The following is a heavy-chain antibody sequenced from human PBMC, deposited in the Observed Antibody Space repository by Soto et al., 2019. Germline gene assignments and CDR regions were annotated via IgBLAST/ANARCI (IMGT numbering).Heavy chain of an antibody. D-gene: IGHD6-13*01. CDR1: GYTFTSYA. V-gene: IGHV1-3*04. CDR2: INTAKDTT. J-gene: IGHJ4*02. CDR3: ARGNSWSYFDY. Sequence: QVHLVQSGAEVKKPGASVKVSCKASGYTFTSYAMHWVRQAPGQRLEWMGWINTAKDTTRYSQKFQGRVTITRDTSASIVYMELSSLTSEDTAVYYCARGNSWSYFDYWGQGTLVTVSS.